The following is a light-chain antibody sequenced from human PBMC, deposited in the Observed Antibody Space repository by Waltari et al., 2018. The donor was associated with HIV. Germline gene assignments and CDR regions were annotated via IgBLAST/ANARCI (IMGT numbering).Light chain of an antibody. CDR3: QQRRAFPPT. Sequence: EIVLTQSPASPSLSPGERATLSCRASEYIEHFLVRYQQKPGQAPRLVIYDASKRASDIPTRFTGSGFGTDFTLTIDSLEAEDFALYFCQQRRAFPPTFGGGSKVE. V-gene: IGKV3-11*01. CDR1: EYIEHF. CDR2: DAS. J-gene: IGKJ4*01.